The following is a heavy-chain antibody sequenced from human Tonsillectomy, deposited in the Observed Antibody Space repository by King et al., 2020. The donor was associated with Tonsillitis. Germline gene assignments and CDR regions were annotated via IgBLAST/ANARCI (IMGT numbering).Heavy chain of an antibody. D-gene: IGHD2-21*01. Sequence: VQLVESGGGLVQPGGSLRLSCAASGFTFSNYAMSWVRQAPGKGLEWVSVISGSGGSTYYADSVKGRFTISRDNSKNTLYLQMNSLRAEDTAVYYCAKDPSFAHIGALFDYWGQGTLVTVSS. CDR1: GFTFSNYA. J-gene: IGHJ4*02. V-gene: IGHV3-23*04. CDR3: AKDPSFAHIGALFDY. CDR2: ISGSGGST.